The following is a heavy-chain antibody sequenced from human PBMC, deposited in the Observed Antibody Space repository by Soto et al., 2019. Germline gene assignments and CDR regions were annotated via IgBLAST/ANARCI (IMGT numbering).Heavy chain of an antibody. D-gene: IGHD2-2*01. Sequence: QVQLVESGGGVVQPGRSLRLSCAASGFTFSSYGMHWVRQAPGKGLEWVAVISYDGSNKYYADSVKGRFTISRDNSKKPLYLQMNSLRAEETAVYYCAKGPAIVLVPAALNYYYGMDVWGQGTTVTVSS. V-gene: IGHV3-30*18. CDR3: AKGPAIVLVPAALNYYYGMDV. J-gene: IGHJ6*02. CDR2: ISYDGSNK. CDR1: GFTFSSYG.